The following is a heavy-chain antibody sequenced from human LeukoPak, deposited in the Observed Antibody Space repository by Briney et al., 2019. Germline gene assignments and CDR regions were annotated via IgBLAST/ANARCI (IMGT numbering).Heavy chain of an antibody. Sequence: ASVKVSCKASGYTFTGYYMHWVRQAPGQGLEWMGRINPNSGGTNYAQKFQGRVTMTRDTSISTAYMELSRLRSDDTAVYYCARERWRSSSIVADYWGQGTLVTVX. J-gene: IGHJ4*02. CDR2: INPNSGGT. D-gene: IGHD6-6*01. V-gene: IGHV1-2*06. CDR3: ARERWRSSSIVADY. CDR1: GYTFTGYY.